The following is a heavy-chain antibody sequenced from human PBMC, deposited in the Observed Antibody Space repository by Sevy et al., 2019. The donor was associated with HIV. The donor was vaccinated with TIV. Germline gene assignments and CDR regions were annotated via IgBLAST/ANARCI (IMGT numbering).Heavy chain of an antibody. CDR2: INPSGGST. CDR1: GFIFNTYA. J-gene: IGHJ5*02. D-gene: IGHD3-16*01. V-gene: IGHV3-23*01. CDR3: AKEALWGFDP. Sequence: GGSLRLSCSASGFIFNTYAMTWVRQAPGKGLDWVSTINPSGGSTYYADSVRGRFSISRDNSKNTVYLEMNSLRAEDTAVYYCAKEALWGFDPWGQGALVTVSS.